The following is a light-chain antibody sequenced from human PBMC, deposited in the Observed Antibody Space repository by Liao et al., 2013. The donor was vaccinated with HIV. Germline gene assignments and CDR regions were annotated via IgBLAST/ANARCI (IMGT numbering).Light chain of an antibody. V-gene: IGLV3-25*03. J-gene: IGLJ1*01. Sequence: SYELTQPPSVSVSPGQTARITCSGDALPNQYAYWYQQKSGQAPVLVIYKDRERPSGIPERFSGSSSGTTVTLTISGVQAEDEADYFCQSADSSGTYVFGTGTKVTVL. CDR3: QSADSSGTYV. CDR1: ALPNQY. CDR2: KDR.